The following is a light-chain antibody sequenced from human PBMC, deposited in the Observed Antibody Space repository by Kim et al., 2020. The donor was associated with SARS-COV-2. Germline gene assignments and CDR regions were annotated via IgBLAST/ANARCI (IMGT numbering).Light chain of an antibody. V-gene: IGKV1-5*01. CDR1: HSMDTW. J-gene: IGKJ1*01. CDR3: QQYESKMT. CDR2: DAS. Sequence: SASAGASVTITRRASHSMDTWVAWYQQKPGKAPKLLFFDASSLESGVPLRFSGSGSGTEFSLTISSLQPDDFATYYCQQYESKMTFGQGTKVDIK.